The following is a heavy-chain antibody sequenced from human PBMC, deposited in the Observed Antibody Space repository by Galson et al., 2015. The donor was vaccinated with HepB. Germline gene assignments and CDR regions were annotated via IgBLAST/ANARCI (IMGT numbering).Heavy chain of an antibody. Sequence: SLRLSCAASGFTFSNYWMHWVRQAPRKGLVWVSRINRDASSTNYADSVKGRFTISRDNAKNTLYLQMNSLRTEDTAMYYCARLYRAIWGQGTMVTVSS. CDR2: INRDASST. D-gene: IGHD1-14*01. CDR1: GFTFSNYW. CDR3: ARLYRAI. V-gene: IGHV3-74*01. J-gene: IGHJ3*02.